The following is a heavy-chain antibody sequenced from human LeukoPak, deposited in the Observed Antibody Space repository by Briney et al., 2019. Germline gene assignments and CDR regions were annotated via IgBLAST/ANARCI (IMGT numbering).Heavy chain of an antibody. Sequence: SETLSLTCTVSGGSISNYYWSWIRQPPGKGLEWIGNIHYSGSTNYNPSLKSRVTISVDTSKNQFSLKPSSVTAADTAVYYCARDAPELRNAFDIWGQGTMVTVSS. CDR3: ARDAPELRNAFDI. V-gene: IGHV4-59*01. CDR1: GGSISNYY. CDR2: IHYSGST. J-gene: IGHJ3*02. D-gene: IGHD1-7*01.